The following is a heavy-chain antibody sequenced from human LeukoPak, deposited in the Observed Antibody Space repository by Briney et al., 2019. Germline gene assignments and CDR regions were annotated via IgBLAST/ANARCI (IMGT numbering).Heavy chain of an antibody. D-gene: IGHD2-15*01. CDR2: IRYDGSNK. CDR3: AKESCTGSSCYEPR. J-gene: IGHJ4*02. CDR1: GFTFSTYG. V-gene: IGHV3-30*02. Sequence: GGSLRLSCAASGFTFSTYGMHWARQAPGKGLEWVAFIRYDGSNKYYADSVKGRFTISRDNSKNTLYLQVNSLRAEDTAVYYCAKESCTGSSCYEPRWGQGTLVTVSS.